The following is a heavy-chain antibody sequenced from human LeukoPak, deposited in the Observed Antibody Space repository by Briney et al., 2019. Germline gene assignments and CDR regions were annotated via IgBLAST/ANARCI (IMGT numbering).Heavy chain of an antibody. CDR1: GGSISSSNW. Sequence: SGTLSLTCAVSGGSISSSNWWSWVRQPPGKGLEWIGEIYHSGSTNYNPSLKSRVTISVDKSKNQFSLKLSSVTAADTAVYYCARDPIAAADALSSWFDPWGQGILVTVSS. CDR2: IYHSGST. V-gene: IGHV4-4*02. J-gene: IGHJ5*02. CDR3: ARDPIAAADALSSWFDP. D-gene: IGHD6-13*01.